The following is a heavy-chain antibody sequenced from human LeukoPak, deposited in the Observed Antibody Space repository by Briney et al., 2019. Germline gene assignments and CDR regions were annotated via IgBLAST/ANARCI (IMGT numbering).Heavy chain of an antibody. CDR1: GFTFSSYS. CDR2: ISSSSSTI. V-gene: IGHV3-48*01. CDR3: ARPAKYSSSSLIGYFDY. Sequence: GGSLRLSCAASGFTFSSYSMNWVRQAPGKGLEWVSYISSSSSTIYYANSVKGRFTISRDNAKNSLYLQMNSLRVEDTAVYYCARPAKYSSSSLIGYFDYWGQGTLVTVSS. J-gene: IGHJ4*02. D-gene: IGHD6-6*01.